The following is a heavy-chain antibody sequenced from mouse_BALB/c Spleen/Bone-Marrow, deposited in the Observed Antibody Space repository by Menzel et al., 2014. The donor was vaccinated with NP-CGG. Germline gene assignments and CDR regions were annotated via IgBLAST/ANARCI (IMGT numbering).Heavy chain of an antibody. Sequence: VQLKQSGPKLVKPGASVKMSCKASGYTFTSYVIHWVKQKPGQGLEWIGYINPYNDGTKYNEKFKGKATLTSDKSSSTAYMELSSLTSEDSAVYYCARGAYDYDGDWFAYWGQGTLVTVSA. V-gene: IGHV1-14*01. D-gene: IGHD2-4*01. J-gene: IGHJ3*01. CDR3: ARGAYDYDGDWFAY. CDR1: GYTFTSYV. CDR2: INPYNDGT.